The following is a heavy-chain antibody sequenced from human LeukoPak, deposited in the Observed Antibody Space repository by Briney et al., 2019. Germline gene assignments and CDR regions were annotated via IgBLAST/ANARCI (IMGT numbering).Heavy chain of an antibody. V-gene: IGHV5-51*01. CDR1: GYSFTNYW. D-gene: IGHD5-12*01. Sequence: GESLKISCNVSGYSFTNYWIVWVRQMPGKGLEWMGIIYPGDSDTRYSPSFQGQVTISADKSITTAYLQWSSLKASDTAIYYCARVSRGLRDDAFDSWGQGTMVTVSS. J-gene: IGHJ3*02. CDR2: IYPGDSDT. CDR3: ARVSRGLRDDAFDS.